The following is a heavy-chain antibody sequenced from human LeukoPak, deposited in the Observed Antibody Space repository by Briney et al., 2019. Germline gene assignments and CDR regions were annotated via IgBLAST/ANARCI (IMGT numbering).Heavy chain of an antibody. CDR2: ISYDGSNK. Sequence: PGGSLRLSCAASGFTFSSYAMHWVRQAPGKGLEWVAVISYDGSNKYYADSVKGRFTISRDNSKNTLYLQMNSLRAEDTALYYCAKGHRRITMIVVVTPFDYWGQGTLVTVSS. V-gene: IGHV3-30-3*01. CDR1: GFTFSSYA. J-gene: IGHJ4*02. D-gene: IGHD3-22*01. CDR3: AKGHRRITMIVVVTPFDY.